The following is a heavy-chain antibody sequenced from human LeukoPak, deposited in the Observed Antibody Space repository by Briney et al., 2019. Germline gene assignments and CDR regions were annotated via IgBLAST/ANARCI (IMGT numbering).Heavy chain of an antibody. D-gene: IGHD3-3*01. CDR1: GYTFTGYY. Sequence: GASVTVSCKASGYTFTGYYMHWVRQAPGQGLEWMGWINPNSGGTNYAQKFQGRVTMTRDTSISTAYMELSRLRSDDTAVYYCAGDRMGLEGLDYWGQGTLVTVSS. J-gene: IGHJ4*02. CDR3: AGDRMGLEGLDY. V-gene: IGHV1-2*02. CDR2: INPNSGGT.